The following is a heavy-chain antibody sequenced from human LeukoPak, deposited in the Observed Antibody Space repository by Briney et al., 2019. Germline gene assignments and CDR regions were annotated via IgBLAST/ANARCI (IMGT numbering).Heavy chain of an antibody. CDR2: MNPNSGNT. CDR1: GYTFTSYD. D-gene: IGHD6-19*01. J-gene: IGHJ4*02. V-gene: IGHV1-8*01. Sequence: ASVKVSCKASGYTFTSYDINWVRQATGQGLEWMGWMNPNSGNTGYAQKFQGRVTMTRNTSISTAYMELSSRRSEDTAVYYCAVSSGWYGSLNYWGQGTLVTVSS. CDR3: AVSSGWYGSLNY.